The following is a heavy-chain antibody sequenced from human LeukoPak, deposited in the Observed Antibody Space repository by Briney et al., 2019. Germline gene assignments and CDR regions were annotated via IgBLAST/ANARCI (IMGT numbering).Heavy chain of an antibody. CDR3: ARGHNYGDLDY. CDR2: INSDGSST. D-gene: IGHD4-17*01. CDR1: GFTFSSYW. J-gene: IGHJ4*02. Sequence: GGSLRLSCAASGFTFSSYWMHWVRQAPGKGLVWVSRINSDGSSTTYADSVKGRFTISRDSAKNTLYLQMNSLRAEDTAVYYCARGHNYGDLDYWGQGTLVTVSS. V-gene: IGHV3-74*01.